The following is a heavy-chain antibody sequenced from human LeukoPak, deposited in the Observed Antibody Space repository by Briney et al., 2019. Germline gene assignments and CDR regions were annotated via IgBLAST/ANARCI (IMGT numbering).Heavy chain of an antibody. V-gene: IGHV3-74*01. Sequence: PGGSLRLSCAASGFIFSNYWMHWVRQAPGKGLVWVSLIKTDGSTITYADSVKGRFTISRDNAMNTLYLQMNSLGAEDTAVYYCARVGQGEWFFDLWGRGTLVTVSS. D-gene: IGHD1-26*01. CDR1: GFIFSNYW. CDR3: ARVGQGEWFFDL. CDR2: IKTDGSTI. J-gene: IGHJ2*01.